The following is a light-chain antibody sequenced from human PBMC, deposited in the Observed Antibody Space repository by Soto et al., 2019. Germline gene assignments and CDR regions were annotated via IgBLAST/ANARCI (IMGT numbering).Light chain of an antibody. CDR2: DVS. V-gene: IGKV1-5*01. J-gene: IGKJ1*01. CDR1: QTVERW. CDR3: QQYKDHVWT. Sequence: DIQMTQSPSTLPASVGDRVTISCRASQTVERWLACYQQKPGKAPKLLISDVSTLERGVPSRFSGSGSATEFTLTISGLQSDDFATYYCQQYKDHVWTFGQGTKV.